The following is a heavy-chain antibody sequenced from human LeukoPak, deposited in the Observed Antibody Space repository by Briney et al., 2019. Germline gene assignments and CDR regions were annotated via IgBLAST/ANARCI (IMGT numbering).Heavy chain of an antibody. CDR3: GTTHGDDEPWDY. Sequence: SETLSLTCTVSGGSISSSSYYWGWIRQPPGKGLEWIGSIYYSGSTYYNPSLKSRVTISVDTSKNQFSLKLSSVTAADTAVYYCGTTHGDDEPWDYWGQGTLVTVSS. CDR2: IYYSGST. CDR1: GGSISSSSYY. V-gene: IGHV4-39*01. J-gene: IGHJ4*02. D-gene: IGHD4-17*01.